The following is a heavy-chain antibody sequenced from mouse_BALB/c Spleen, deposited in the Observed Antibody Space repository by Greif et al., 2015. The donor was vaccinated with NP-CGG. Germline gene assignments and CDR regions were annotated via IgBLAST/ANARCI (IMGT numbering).Heavy chain of an antibody. D-gene: IGHD2-4*01. Sequence: EVHLVESGGGLVQPGESLKLSCESNEYEFPSHDMSWVRKTPGKRLELVAAINSDGGSTYYPDTMERRSIISRDNTKKTLYLQMSSLRSEDTALYYCARQGGDYDGFAYWGQGTLVTVSA. CDR2: INSDGGST. V-gene: IGHV5-2*01. CDR1: EYEFPSHD. J-gene: IGHJ3*01. CDR3: ARQGGDYDGFAY.